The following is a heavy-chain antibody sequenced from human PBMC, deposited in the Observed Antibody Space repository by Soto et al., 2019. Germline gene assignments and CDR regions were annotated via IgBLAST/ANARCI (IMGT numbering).Heavy chain of an antibody. Sequence: GESLKISCKGSGYSFTSYWIGWVRQMPGKGLEWMGIIYPGDSDTRYSPSFQGQVTISADKSISTAYLQWSSLKASDTAMYYCAREDIVVVPAAATRNDYYSYSGMDVWGQGTTVTVSS. CDR3: AREDIVVVPAAATRNDYYSYSGMDV. J-gene: IGHJ6*02. V-gene: IGHV5-51*01. D-gene: IGHD2-2*01. CDR2: IYPGDSDT. CDR1: GYSFTSYW.